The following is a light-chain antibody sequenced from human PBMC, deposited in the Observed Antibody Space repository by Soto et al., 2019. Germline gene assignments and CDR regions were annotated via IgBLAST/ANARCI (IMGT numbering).Light chain of an antibody. V-gene: IGLV2-14*01. CDR3: TSYTSRSTYV. Sequence: QSALTQPASVSGSPGQSITISCTGTSSDVGGYYFVSWYQQRPGKAPQLMIYEVSNRPSGVSNRFSGSKSGNTASLTISGLQAEDEADYYCTSYTSRSTYVFGTGTKLTVL. CDR2: EVS. CDR1: SSDVGGYYF. J-gene: IGLJ1*01.